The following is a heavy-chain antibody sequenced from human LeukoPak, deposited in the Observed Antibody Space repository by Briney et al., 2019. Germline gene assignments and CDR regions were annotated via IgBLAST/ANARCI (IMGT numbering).Heavy chain of an antibody. D-gene: IGHD5/OR15-5a*01. CDR1: GGTFSSYA. CDR3: ARDRSTTTGHWFDP. J-gene: IGHJ5*02. V-gene: IGHV1-69*13. Sequence: ASVTVSCKASGGTFSSYAISWVRQAPGQGLEWMGGIIPIFGTANYAQKFQGRVTITADESTSTAYMELSSLRSEDTAVYYCARDRSTTTGHWFDPWGQGTLVTVSS. CDR2: IIPIFGTA.